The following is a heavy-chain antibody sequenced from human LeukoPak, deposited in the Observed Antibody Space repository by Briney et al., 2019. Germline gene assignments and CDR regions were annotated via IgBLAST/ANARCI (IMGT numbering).Heavy chain of an antibody. CDR1: GGTFSSYA. J-gene: IGHJ2*01. V-gene: IGHV1-69*05. CDR3: AREVPADDWHFDL. CDR2: IIPIFGTA. Sequence: SVKVSCKASGGTFSSYAISWVRQAPGQGLEWMGGIIPIFGTANYAQKFQGRVTITTDESTSTAYMELSSLRSEDTAVYYCAREVPADDWHFDLWGRGTLVTVSS. D-gene: IGHD2-2*01.